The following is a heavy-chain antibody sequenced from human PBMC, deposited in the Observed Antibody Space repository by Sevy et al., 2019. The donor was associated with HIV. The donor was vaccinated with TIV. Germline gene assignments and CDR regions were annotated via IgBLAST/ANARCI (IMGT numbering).Heavy chain of an antibody. CDR1: GFTFSTYW. D-gene: IGHD1-7*01. J-gene: IGHJ4*02. CDR2: IKQDAGTK. Sequence: GGSLRLSCAASGFTFSTYWMGWVRQAPGKGLEWGADIKQDAGTKYYVDSVKDRFTISRDKAKNSLYLQMNSLGAEDTGVYCYGSENENYCFDYWGQGTLVTVSS. V-gene: IGHV3-7*01. CDR3: GSENENYCFDY.